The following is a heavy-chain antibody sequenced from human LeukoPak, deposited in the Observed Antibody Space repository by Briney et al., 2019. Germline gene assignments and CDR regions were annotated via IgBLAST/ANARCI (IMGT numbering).Heavy chain of an antibody. CDR3: ARGSSPWYQFDY. Sequence: ASVKVSCKASGYTFTGYYIHWVRQAPGQGLEWMGWTNPNSGGANYVPKFQGRVTMTRDTSISTAYMELSRLTSDDTAMYYCARGSSPWYQFDYWGQGTLVTVSS. D-gene: IGHD2-2*01. V-gene: IGHV1-2*02. J-gene: IGHJ4*02. CDR2: TNPNSGGA. CDR1: GYTFTGYY.